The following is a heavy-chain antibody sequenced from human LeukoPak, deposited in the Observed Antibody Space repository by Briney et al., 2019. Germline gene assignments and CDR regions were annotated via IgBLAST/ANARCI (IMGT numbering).Heavy chain of an antibody. Sequence: PGGSLRLSCAASGFTFSSYNMNWVRQAPGKGLEWVSSISSSSNYIYYADSVKGRFTISRDNSKNTLYLQMNSLRAEDTAVYYCAKEYYDILTGYCFDYWGQGTLVTVSS. D-gene: IGHD3-9*01. V-gene: IGHV3-21*01. CDR1: GFTFSSYN. CDR3: AKEYYDILTGYCFDY. CDR2: ISSSSNYI. J-gene: IGHJ4*02.